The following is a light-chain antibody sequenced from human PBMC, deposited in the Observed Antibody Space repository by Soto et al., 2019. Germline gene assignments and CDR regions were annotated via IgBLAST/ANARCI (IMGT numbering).Light chain of an antibody. Sequence: GDRVTITWRASQSISGWLAWFQQKPGKAPKLLIYKASTLESGVPSRFSGSGSGTEFTLTISSLHPDDFATYYCQQYNTYWTFGQGTKVEIK. CDR2: KAS. J-gene: IGKJ1*01. CDR3: QQYNTYWT. CDR1: QSISGW. V-gene: IGKV1-5*03.